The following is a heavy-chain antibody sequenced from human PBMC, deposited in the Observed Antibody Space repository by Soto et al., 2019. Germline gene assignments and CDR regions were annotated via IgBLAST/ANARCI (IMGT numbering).Heavy chain of an antibody. CDR3: ARHAVHSSGFTEY. CDR2: IYYSGST. D-gene: IGHD6-19*01. Sequence: QLQLQEAGPGLVKPSETLSLTCTVSGGSISSSSYYWGWIRQPPGKGLEWIGSIYYSGSTYYNPSLKSRVTISVDTSKNQFSLKLSSVPAADTAVYYCARHAVHSSGFTEYWGQGTLFTVSS. CDR1: GGSISSSSYY. V-gene: IGHV4-39*01. J-gene: IGHJ4*02.